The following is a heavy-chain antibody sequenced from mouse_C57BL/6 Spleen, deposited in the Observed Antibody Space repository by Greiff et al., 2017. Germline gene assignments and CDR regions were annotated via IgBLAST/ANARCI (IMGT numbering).Heavy chain of an antibody. CDR2: IYPGDGDT. CDR1: GYAFSSYW. D-gene: IGHD4-1*01. V-gene: IGHV1-80*01. J-gene: IGHJ2*01. Sequence: VMLVESGAELVKPGASVKISCKASGYAFSSYWMNWVKQRPGKGLEWIGQIYPGDGDTNYNGKFKGKATLTADKSSSTAYMQLSSLTSEDSAVYFCAREGLTGTRYFDYWGQGTTLTVSS. CDR3: AREGLTGTRYFDY.